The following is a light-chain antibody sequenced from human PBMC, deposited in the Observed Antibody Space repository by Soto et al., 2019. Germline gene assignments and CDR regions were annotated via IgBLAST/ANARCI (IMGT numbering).Light chain of an antibody. CDR2: DVS. J-gene: IGLJ1*01. V-gene: IGLV2-18*02. Sequence: QSALTQPPSVSGSPGQSVAISCTGTSSDVGGNNRVSWYQQPPGSAPKLIIYDVSNRPSGIPDRFSGSKSANTASLTISGLQTEDEADYYCSSYTTSSTVVFGTGTKLTVL. CDR1: SSDVGGNNR. CDR3: SSYTTSSTVV.